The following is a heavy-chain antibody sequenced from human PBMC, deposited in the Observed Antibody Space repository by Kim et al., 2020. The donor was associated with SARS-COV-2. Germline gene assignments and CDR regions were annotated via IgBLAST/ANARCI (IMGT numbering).Heavy chain of an antibody. J-gene: IGHJ6*02. D-gene: IGHD6-6*01. CDR1: GGSFSGYY. CDR3: ARGGGRGRYSSSSYYYYYGMDV. V-gene: IGHV4-34*01. CDR2: INHSGST. Sequence: SETLSLTCAVYGGSFSGYYWSWIRQPPGKGLEWIGEINHSGSTNYNPSLKSRVTISVDTSKNQFSLKLSSVTAADTAVYYCARGGGRGRYSSSSYYYYYGMDVWGQGTPVTVSS.